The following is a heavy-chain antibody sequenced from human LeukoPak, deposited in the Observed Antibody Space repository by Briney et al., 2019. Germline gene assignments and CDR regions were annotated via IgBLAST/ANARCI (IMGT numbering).Heavy chain of an antibody. V-gene: IGHV3-48*03. CDR3: ARPGQQQLVPDYYFDY. CDR1: GFTFSSYE. D-gene: IGHD6-13*01. J-gene: IGHJ4*02. CDR2: ISSSGSTI. Sequence: GGSLRLSCAASGFTFSSYEMNWVRQAPGKGLEWVSYISSSGSTIYYADSVKGRFTISRDNAKNTLYLQMNSLRAEDTAVYYCARPGQQQLVPDYYFDYWGQGTLVTVSS.